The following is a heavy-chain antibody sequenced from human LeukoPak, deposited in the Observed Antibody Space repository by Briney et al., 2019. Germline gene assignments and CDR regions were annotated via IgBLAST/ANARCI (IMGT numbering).Heavy chain of an antibody. J-gene: IGHJ4*02. CDR1: GFTFSSYE. Sequence: GGSLRLSCAASGFTFSSYEMNWVRQAPGKGLEWVSYISSSGSTIYYADSVKGRFTISRDNAKKSLYLQMNSLRAEDTAVYYCARDLYRIVVVPHYFDYWGQGTLVTVSS. CDR2: ISSSGSTI. V-gene: IGHV3-48*03. CDR3: ARDLYRIVVVPHYFDY. D-gene: IGHD3-22*01.